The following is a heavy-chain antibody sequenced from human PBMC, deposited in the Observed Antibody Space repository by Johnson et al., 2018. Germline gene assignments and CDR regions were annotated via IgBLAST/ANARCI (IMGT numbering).Heavy chain of an antibody. CDR2: LSSSSSHI. V-gene: IGHV3-21*01. Sequence: EVQLVESGGGLVKPGGSLRLSCAASGFTFSTYAMNWVRQAPGKGLEWVSSLSSSSSHIYYADSVKGRSPISRDNAKNSLYLQMNSRRAEDTAVYYCARDPRGELLRLGSPYMDVWGKGTTVTVSS. CDR3: ARDPRGELLRLGSPYMDV. D-gene: IGHD5-12*01. CDR1: GFTFSTYA. J-gene: IGHJ6*03.